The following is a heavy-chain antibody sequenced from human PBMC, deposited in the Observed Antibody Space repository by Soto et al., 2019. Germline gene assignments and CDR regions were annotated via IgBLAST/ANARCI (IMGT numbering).Heavy chain of an antibody. V-gene: IGHV4-61*01. Sequence: QVQLQESGPGLVKTSETLSLTCTVSGGSVSSGTYYWSWIRQPPGKGLEWIGYINYCGSTNYNPSLKSRVTISADKSKNQFSLKLRSVTAADTAVYYCARAGGSWFDLWGQGTLVTVSS. CDR2: INYCGST. CDR3: ARAGGSWFDL. CDR1: GGSVSSGTYY. J-gene: IGHJ5*02. D-gene: IGHD3-10*01.